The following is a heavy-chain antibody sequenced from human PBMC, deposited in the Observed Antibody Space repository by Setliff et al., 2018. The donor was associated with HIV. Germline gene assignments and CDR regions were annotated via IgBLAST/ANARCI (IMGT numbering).Heavy chain of an antibody. D-gene: IGHD3-22*01. CDR1: GFTVSSNY. J-gene: IGHJ3*02. CDR3: ARDPLYGTGYYSDAFDI. V-gene: IGHV3-66*02. Sequence: GGSLRLSCAGYGFTVSSNYMSWVRQAPGKGLEWVSVIYSGRKTYYGDSVKGRFTISRDNSKNTLYLQMRDLRPDDTAVYYCARDPLYGTGYYSDAFDIWGQGTMVTVSS. CDR2: IYSGRKT.